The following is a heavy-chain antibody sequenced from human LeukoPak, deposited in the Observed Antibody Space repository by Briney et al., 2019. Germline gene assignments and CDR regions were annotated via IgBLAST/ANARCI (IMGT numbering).Heavy chain of an antibody. Sequence: PGGSLRLSCAASGFTFSSYEMNWVRQAPGKRLEWVSYISSSGSTIYYADSVKGRFTISRDNAKNSLYLQMNSLRAEDTAVYYCARERMMGYNRFDPWGQGTLVTVSS. CDR1: GFTFSSYE. D-gene: IGHD2-15*01. CDR2: ISSSGSTI. CDR3: ARERMMGYNRFDP. J-gene: IGHJ5*02. V-gene: IGHV3-48*03.